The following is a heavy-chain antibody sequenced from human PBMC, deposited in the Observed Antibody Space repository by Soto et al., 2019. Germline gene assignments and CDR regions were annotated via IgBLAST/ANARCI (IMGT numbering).Heavy chain of an antibody. CDR1: GYIFTAYW. CDR3: ARRGFHYDTFRKGGMDV. V-gene: IGHV5-51*01. Sequence: GESLKISCKGSGYIFTAYWIGWVRQMPGKGLELMGMIYPGDSDARYSPSLQGQVTISADKSTSTVYLQWSSLKASDIAIYYCARRGFHYDTFRKGGMDVWGQGTTVTVSS. J-gene: IGHJ6*02. CDR2: IYPGDSDA. D-gene: IGHD3-3*01.